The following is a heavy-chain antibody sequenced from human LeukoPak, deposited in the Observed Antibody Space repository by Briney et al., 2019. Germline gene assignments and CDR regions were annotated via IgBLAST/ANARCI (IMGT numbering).Heavy chain of an antibody. CDR2: ISSSSSYI. J-gene: IGHJ4*02. V-gene: IGHV3-21*01. Sequence: GGSLRLSCAASGFTFSSYSMNWVRQAPGKGLEWVSSISSSSSYIYYADSVKGRFTISRDNAKNSLYLQMNSLRAEDTAVYYCATSRQYYDFWSGYYRDWGQGTLVTVSS. D-gene: IGHD3-3*01. CDR1: GFTFSSYS. CDR3: ATSRQYYDFWSGYYRD.